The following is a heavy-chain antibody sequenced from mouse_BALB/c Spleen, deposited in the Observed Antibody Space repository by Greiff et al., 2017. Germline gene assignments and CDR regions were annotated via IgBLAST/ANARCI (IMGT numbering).Heavy chain of an antibody. CDR2: IWRGGST. J-gene: IGHJ3*01. V-gene: IGHV2-5-1*01. CDR1: GFSLTSYG. CDR3: AKNWGNYDYDGPFAY. Sequence: QVQLQQSGPSLVQPSQSLSITCTVSGFSLTSYGVHWVRQSPGKGLEWLGVIWRGGSTDYNAAFMSRLSITKDNSKSQVFFKMNSLQADDTAIYYCAKNWGNYDYDGPFAYWGQGTLVTVSA. D-gene: IGHD2-4*01.